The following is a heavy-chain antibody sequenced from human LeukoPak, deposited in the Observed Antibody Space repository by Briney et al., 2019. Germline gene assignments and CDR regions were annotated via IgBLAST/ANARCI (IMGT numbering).Heavy chain of an antibody. D-gene: IGHD5-12*01. V-gene: IGHV3-23*01. CDR3: AKGSKDGYNYYFDY. CDR1: GFTFSNCA. Sequence: PGGSLRLSCAASGFTFSNCAMSWFRHAPGKGLEWVSTPSGNSRTTDYADSVKGRFTISRDNSKNTLFLQMNSLRAEDTAVYYCAKGSKDGYNYYFDYWGQGTQVTVSS. CDR2: PSGNSRTT. J-gene: IGHJ4*02.